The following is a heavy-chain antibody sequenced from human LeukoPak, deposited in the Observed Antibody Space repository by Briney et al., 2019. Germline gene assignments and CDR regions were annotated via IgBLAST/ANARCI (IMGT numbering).Heavy chain of an antibody. V-gene: IGHV3-7*03. CDR2: IKQDGSEK. D-gene: IGHD3-22*01. Sequence: GGSLRLSCAASGFTFSSYWMSWVRQAPGKGLEWVANIKQDGSEKYYVDSVKGRFTISRDNAKNSLYLQMNSLRAEDTAVYYCARVVVSGALRFDDWGQGTLVTVAS. J-gene: IGHJ4*02. CDR1: GFTFSSYW. CDR3: ARVVVSGALRFDD.